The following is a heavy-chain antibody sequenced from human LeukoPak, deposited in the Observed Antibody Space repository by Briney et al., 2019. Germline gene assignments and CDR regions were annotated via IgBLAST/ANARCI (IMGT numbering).Heavy chain of an antibody. CDR3: TRRLVAGATGYCDL. D-gene: IGHD3-9*01. V-gene: IGHV3-9*01. Sequence: PGVSPRLSCEASGFRLDNYAMHWVRQAPGEGLEWVSGISWDSKNVAYAESVKGRFTISRDNAKGSLYLQMDSLRAEDTALYYCTRRLVAGATGYCDLWGRGTLVTVS. CDR2: ISWDSKNV. CDR1: GFRLDNYA. J-gene: IGHJ2*01.